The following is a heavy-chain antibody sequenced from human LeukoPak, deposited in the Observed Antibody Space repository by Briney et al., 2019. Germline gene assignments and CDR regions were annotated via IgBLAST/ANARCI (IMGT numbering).Heavy chain of an antibody. CDR3: AKDRSSGGSCYNY. D-gene: IGHD2-15*01. CDR1: GFTFSSYA. CDR2: ISGSGAGT. Sequence: GGSLRLSCAASGFTFSSYAMSWVRQAPGKGLEWVSTISGSGAGTHYADSVKGRFTISRDNSKNTLYLQMNSLRAEDTAVYYCAKDRSSGGSCYNYWGQGTLVTVSS. J-gene: IGHJ4*02. V-gene: IGHV3-23*01.